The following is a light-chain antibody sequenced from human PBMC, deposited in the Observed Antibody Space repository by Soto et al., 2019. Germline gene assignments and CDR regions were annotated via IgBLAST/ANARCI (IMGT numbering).Light chain of an antibody. Sequence: DIQMTQSPSSLSASVGDRVTIICRAGQSISSYLNWYQQKPGKAPTLLITAASTLESRVPSRFSGRGTGTSFTLTISSLQPEDFATYYFQQSYSKPLLTFGGGTKVEIK. CDR3: QQSYSKPLLT. CDR2: AAS. J-gene: IGKJ4*01. V-gene: IGKV1-39*01. CDR1: QSISSY.